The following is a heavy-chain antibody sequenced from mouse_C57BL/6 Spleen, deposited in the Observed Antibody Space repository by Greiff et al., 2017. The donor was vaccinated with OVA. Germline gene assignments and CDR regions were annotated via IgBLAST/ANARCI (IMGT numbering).Heavy chain of an antibody. Sequence: EVKLLESGGGLVQPGGSLKLSCAASGIDFSRYWMSWVRRAPGKGLEWIGEINPDSSTINYAPSLKDKFIISRDNAKNTLYLQMSKVRSEDTALYYCARPHYYGSSYYAMDYWGQGTSVTVSS. D-gene: IGHD1-1*01. CDR3: ARPHYYGSSYYAMDY. CDR2: INPDSSTI. J-gene: IGHJ4*01. V-gene: IGHV4-1*01. CDR1: GIDFSRYW.